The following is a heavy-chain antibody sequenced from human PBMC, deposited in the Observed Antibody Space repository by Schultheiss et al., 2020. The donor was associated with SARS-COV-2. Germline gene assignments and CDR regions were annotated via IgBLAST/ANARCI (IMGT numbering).Heavy chain of an antibody. CDR2: ISSSSSYI. CDR1: GFTFSSYS. D-gene: IGHD3-3*01. CDR3: AREPEDFWSGGGFDY. V-gene: IGHV3-21*05. J-gene: IGHJ4*02. Sequence: GGSLRLSCAASGFTFSSYSMNWVRQAPGKGLEWVSYISSSSSYIYYADSVKGRFTISRDNAKNSLYLQMNSLRAEDTAVYYCAREPEDFWSGGGFDYWGQGTLFTGSS.